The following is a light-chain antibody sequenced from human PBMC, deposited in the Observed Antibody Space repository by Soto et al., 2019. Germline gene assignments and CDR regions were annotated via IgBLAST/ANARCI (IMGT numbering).Light chain of an antibody. J-gene: IGKJ4*01. CDR3: QQRSNWPLT. V-gene: IGKV3-11*01. CDR2: GAS. CDR1: QNVGNN. Sequence: IVLTQSPATLSLSPWERATLSCRASQNVGNNLAWYQQKPGQAPRLLIYGASNRATGIPARFSGSGSGTDFTLTISSLEPEDFAVYYCQQRSNWPLTFGGGTKVDIK.